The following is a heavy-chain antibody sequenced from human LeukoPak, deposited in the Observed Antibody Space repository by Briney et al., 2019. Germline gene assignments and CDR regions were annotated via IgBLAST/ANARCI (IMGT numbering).Heavy chain of an antibody. CDR3: ARLQLPPGLTDY. Sequence: MAGGSLRLSCATTGFTFSAYTMNWVRQAPGKGLEWVSSIAASGSTYYLDSVKGRFTISRDNSKNTLYLQMNSLRAEDTAVYYCARLQLPPGLTDYWGQGTLVTVSS. CDR2: IAASGST. CDR1: GFTFSAYT. V-gene: IGHV3-69-1*01. J-gene: IGHJ4*02. D-gene: IGHD4-11*01.